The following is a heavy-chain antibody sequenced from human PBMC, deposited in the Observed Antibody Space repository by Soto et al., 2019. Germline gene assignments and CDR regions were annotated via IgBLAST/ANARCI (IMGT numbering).Heavy chain of an antibody. V-gene: IGHV3-23*01. J-gene: IGHJ5*02. CDR3: AKGRIGAVQTPLQFDP. D-gene: IGHD1-26*01. CDR2: ISGSGGST. CDR1: GFTFSSYA. Sequence: LRLSCAASGFTFSSYAMSWVRQAPGKGLEWVSAISGSGGSTYYADSVKGRFTISRDNSKNTLYLQMNSLRAEDTAVYYCAKGRIGAVQTPLQFDPWGQGTLVTVSS.